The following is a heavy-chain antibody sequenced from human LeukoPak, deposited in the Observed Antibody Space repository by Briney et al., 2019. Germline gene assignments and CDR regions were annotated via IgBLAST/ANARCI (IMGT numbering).Heavy chain of an antibody. V-gene: IGHV3-9*01. CDR1: GFTYEDYS. J-gene: IGHJ3*02. Sequence: GGSLRLSCAASGFTYEDYSMHWVRDAPRKGLGRVLGISWNSGNIGYANSVKGRCTISRDNAKNSLYLQMNSLRAEDTAVYYCTSHDYGDYVFAFDIWGQGTMVTVSS. CDR2: ISWNSGNI. CDR3: TSHDYGDYVFAFDI. D-gene: IGHD4-17*01.